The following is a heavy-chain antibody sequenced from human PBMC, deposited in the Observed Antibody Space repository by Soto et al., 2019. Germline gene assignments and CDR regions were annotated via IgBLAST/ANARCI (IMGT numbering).Heavy chain of an antibody. CDR3: ARSFDY. CDR2: ISHSGST. J-gene: IGHJ4*02. CDR1: ASSLRGYH. Sequence: SQTLSLTGAVGASSLRGYHWSWIRQPPGKGLEWIGEISHSGSTDYNPSLKSRVIISMDTSKKQFSLKLSSVTAADTAGYYCARSFDYWGKGTLVTVSS. V-gene: IGHV4-34*01.